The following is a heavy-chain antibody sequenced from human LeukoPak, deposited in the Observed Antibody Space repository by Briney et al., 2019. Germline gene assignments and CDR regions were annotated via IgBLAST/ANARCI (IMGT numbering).Heavy chain of an antibody. CDR3: VREGSYYDTSGTWEFVFDS. CDR2: VYHTGST. V-gene: IGHV4-38-2*02. CDR1: GYSISSGYY. J-gene: IGHJ4*02. Sequence: PSETLSLTCTVSGYSISSGYYWGWIRQPPGKGLEWIANVYHTGSTYFNPALKSRVTISVDTSENQFYLKLSSVTASDTALYYCVREGSYYDTSGTWEFVFDSWGQGTLVSVSS. D-gene: IGHD3-22*01.